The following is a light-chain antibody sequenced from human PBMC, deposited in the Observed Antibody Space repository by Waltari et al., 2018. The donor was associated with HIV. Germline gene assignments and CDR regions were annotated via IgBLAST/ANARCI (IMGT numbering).Light chain of an antibody. CDR2: EVS. CDR3: SSLTNSATLSVL. V-gene: IGLV2-14*01. Sequence: QFALTQPASVSGSPGQSITVSCTGTNSDIGYYNSVSWYQQHPGKAPKLIIYEVSSRPSGFSNHFSGSKSGNTASLTISGLQAEDEADYFCSSLTNSATLSVLFGGGTKLTVL. J-gene: IGLJ3*02. CDR1: NSDIGYYNS.